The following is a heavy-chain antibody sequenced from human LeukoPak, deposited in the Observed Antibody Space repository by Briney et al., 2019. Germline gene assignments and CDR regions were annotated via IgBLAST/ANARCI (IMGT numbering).Heavy chain of an antibody. CDR3: ARATYYKFTYYFDY. D-gene: IGHD1-26*01. V-gene: IGHV4-31*03. CDR1: GGSISSGGYY. Sequence: SKTLSLTCTVSGGSISSGGYYWSWIRQHPGKGLEWIGYIYYSGSTYYNPSLKSRVTISVDTSKNQFSLKLSSVTAADTAVYYCARATYYKFTYYFDYWGQGTLVTVSS. J-gene: IGHJ4*02. CDR2: IYYSGST.